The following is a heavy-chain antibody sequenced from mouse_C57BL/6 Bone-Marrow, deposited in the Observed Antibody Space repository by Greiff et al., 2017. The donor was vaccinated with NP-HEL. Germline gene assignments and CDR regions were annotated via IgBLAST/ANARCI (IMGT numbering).Heavy chain of an antibody. CDR2: ISNGGGST. CDR3: ARHILDY. Sequence: EVQGVESGGGLVQPGGSLKLSCAASGFTFSDYYMYWVRQTPEKRLEWVAYISNGGGSTYYPDTVKGRFTISRDNAKNTLYLQMSRLKSEDTAMYYCARHILDYWGQGTTLTVSS. CDR1: GFTFSDYY. J-gene: IGHJ2*01. V-gene: IGHV5-12*01.